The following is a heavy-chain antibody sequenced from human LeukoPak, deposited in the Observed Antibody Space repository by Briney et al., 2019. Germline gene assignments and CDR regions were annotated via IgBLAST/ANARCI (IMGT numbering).Heavy chain of an antibody. CDR2: IYYSGST. CDR1: GCSISNYY. D-gene: IGHD2-15*01. CDR3: ATAGDNGGNPFEY. J-gene: IGHJ4*02. V-gene: IGHV4-59*01. Sequence: PSGTLSLTCTVSGCSISNYYWSWIRQPPGKGVEWVGNIYYSGSTNYNPTLKSRVTISVDTSKNQFSLKLTSGTAADRAVYYCATAGDNGGNPFEYWGQGTLVTVSS.